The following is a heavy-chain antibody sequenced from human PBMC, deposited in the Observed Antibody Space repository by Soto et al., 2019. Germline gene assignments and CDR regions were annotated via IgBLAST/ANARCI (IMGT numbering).Heavy chain of an antibody. CDR2: FIPILDMA. V-gene: IGHV1-69*02. D-gene: IGHD2-21*01. CDR1: GGTFNTYT. Sequence: QVQVVQSGAEVQKPESSVKVSCKPSGGTFNTYTVNWVRLAPGHGLEWMGRFIPILDMANYAQKFQDRVTITADTSTFTASMELNSLTSDDTAVYYCAITYCRDNSCPRDFDFWGPGTRVTVSS. CDR3: AITYCRDNSCPRDFDF. J-gene: IGHJ4*02.